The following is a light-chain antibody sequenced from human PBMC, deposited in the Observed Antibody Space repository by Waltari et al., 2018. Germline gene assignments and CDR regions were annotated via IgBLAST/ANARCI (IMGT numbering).Light chain of an antibody. V-gene: IGKV3-15*01. CDR1: QSVSNN. Sequence: EVVMTQSPAALSVSPGERATLSCRASQSVSNNLAWYQHTPGQPPRLLISGASTRATGVPGRFSGSGSGTEFTLTISSLQSEDSAIYFCQQYNTWPPSTFGQGTKLEIK. CDR3: QQYNTWPPST. CDR2: GAS. J-gene: IGKJ2*02.